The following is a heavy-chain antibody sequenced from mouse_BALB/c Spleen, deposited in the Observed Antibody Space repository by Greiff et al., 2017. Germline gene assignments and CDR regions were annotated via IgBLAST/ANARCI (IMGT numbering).Heavy chain of an antibody. D-gene: IGHD1-1*01. J-gene: IGHJ3*01. CDR3: TRHYYGSSS. CDR2: INPSNGGT. V-gene: IGHV1S81*02. Sequence: QVQLQQSGAELVKPGASVKLSCKASGYTLTSYFMYWVKQRPGQGLEWIGEINPSNGGTNFNEKFKSKATLTVDKSSSTAYMQLSSLTSEDSAVYYCTRHYYGSSSWGQGTLVTVSA. CDR1: GYTLTSYF.